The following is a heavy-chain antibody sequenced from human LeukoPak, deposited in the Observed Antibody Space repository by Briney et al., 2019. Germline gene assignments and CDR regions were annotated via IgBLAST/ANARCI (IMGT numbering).Heavy chain of an antibody. CDR1: GDTFSSYT. D-gene: IGHD4-11*01. J-gene: IGHJ6*02. CDR3: ARRPMTPGPNQYLYYGLDV. V-gene: IGHV1-69*13. CDR2: IISIFGTA. Sequence: SVKVSCKASGDTFSSYTISWVRQAPGLGLEWMGGIISIFGTANYPQKFRGRVTITADGSTSTAYLEVNSLRSEDTAVYYCARRPMTPGPNQYLYYGLDVWGQGTTVTVSS.